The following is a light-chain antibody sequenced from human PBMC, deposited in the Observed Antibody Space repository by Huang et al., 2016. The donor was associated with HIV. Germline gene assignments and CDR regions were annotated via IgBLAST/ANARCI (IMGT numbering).Light chain of an antibody. J-gene: IGKJ4*01. CDR1: QSVRDK. V-gene: IGKV3-15*01. CDR3: QQYESWPPLT. CDR2: ATS. Sequence: EIVMTQSPDTLSVSPGERATLSCRASQSVRDKLAWYQQKPGQAPRLLLHATSTRAAGVPARLSGSGSGTEFTLTISSLQSEDCGVYYCQQYESWPPLTFGGGTKVEIK.